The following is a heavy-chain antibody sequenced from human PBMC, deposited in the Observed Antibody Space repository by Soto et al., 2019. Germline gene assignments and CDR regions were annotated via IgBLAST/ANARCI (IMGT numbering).Heavy chain of an antibody. J-gene: IGHJ5*02. Sequence: QVPLVQSGAEVKKPGSSVKVSCEASGGTFSSYSFSWVRQATGQGLEWMGRVIPILGMANYAQKFQGRVTITADKSTSTVYMELSSLRSEDTAVYYCARGGAVVVPGAVDRHNWFDPWGQGTLVTVSS. CDR1: GGTFSSYS. D-gene: IGHD2-2*01. CDR3: ARGGAVVVPGAVDRHNWFDP. CDR2: VIPILGMA. V-gene: IGHV1-69*02.